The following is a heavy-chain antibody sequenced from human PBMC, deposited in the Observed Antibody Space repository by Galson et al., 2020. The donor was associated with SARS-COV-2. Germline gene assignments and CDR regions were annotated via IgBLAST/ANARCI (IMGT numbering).Heavy chain of an antibody. Sequence: GESLKISCAASGFTFSSYGMHWVRQAPGKGLEWVAVISYDGSNKYYADSVKGRFTISRDNSKNTLYLQMNSLRAEDTAVYYCAKDLGYSYGLLEYGMDVWGQGTTVTVSS. J-gene: IGHJ6*02. D-gene: IGHD5-18*01. CDR3: AKDLGYSYGLLEYGMDV. V-gene: IGHV3-30*18. CDR2: ISYDGSNK. CDR1: GFTFSSYG.